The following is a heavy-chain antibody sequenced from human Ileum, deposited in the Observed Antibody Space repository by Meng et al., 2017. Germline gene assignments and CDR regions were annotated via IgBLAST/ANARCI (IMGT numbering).Heavy chain of an antibody. V-gene: IGHV4-61*01. D-gene: IGHD3-3*01. CDR3: AGFDFWSGSYCLDY. Sequence: QVQLQESVPGLVRPSETLSLTCTVSSGSVSRGSYYWSWIRQPPGKGLEWIGYIYYSGSTDYNPSLKSRVTISVDTSKNQFSLRLSSVTAADTAVYYCAGFDFWSGSYCLDYWGQGALVTVSS. J-gene: IGHJ4*02. CDR2: IYYSGST. CDR1: SGSVSRGSYY.